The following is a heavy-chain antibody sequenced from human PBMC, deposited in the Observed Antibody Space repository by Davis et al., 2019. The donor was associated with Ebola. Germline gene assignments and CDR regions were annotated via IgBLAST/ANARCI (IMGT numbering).Heavy chain of an antibody. Sequence: PSETLSLTCTVSGGSISTYHWTWIRQPPGKGLEWIGYVQNIGSTKYNPSLRSRVTLLLDTSKNQFSLEVSSVTAADTAVYYCARDHENSYGRRFDPWGQGIQVTVSS. CDR1: GGSISTYH. CDR3: ARDHENSYGRRFDP. CDR2: VQNIGST. J-gene: IGHJ5*02. V-gene: IGHV4-59*01. D-gene: IGHD5-18*01.